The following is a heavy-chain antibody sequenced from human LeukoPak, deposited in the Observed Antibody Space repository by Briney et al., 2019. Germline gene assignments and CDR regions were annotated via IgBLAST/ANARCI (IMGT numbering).Heavy chain of an antibody. V-gene: IGHV4-59*01. CDR1: GVSISSYY. CDR2: VYYTGSS. CDR3: AREMYGDYVPNTLEI. Sequence: SETLSLTCTVSGVSISSYYWSWIRQPPGKGLEWIGYVYYTGSSNYNPSLKSRVTISVDTSKSQFSLKLRSVTAADTAVYYCAREMYGDYVPNTLEIWGQGAMVTVSS. J-gene: IGHJ3*02. D-gene: IGHD4-17*01.